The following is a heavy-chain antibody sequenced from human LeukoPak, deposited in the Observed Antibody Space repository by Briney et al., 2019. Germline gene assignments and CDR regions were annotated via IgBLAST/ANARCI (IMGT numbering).Heavy chain of an antibody. CDR3: AREATWGQWYFAH. V-gene: IGHV3-30*03. J-gene: IGHJ4*02. Sequence: PGGSLRLSCVPSGFSFSNHGMHWVRQAPGKGLEWVSVIACDGGVKFYADSVKGRFTLSRDNPKNMFFLQMNLLTVEDTAIYYCAREATWGQWYFAHWGQGTPVTVSS. CDR2: IACDGGVK. CDR1: GFSFSNHG. D-gene: IGHD6-19*01.